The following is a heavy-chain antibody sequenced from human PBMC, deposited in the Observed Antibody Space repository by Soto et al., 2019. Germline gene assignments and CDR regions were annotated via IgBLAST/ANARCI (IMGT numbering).Heavy chain of an antibody. D-gene: IGHD4-17*01. CDR1: GGTFSSYA. CDR2: IIPIFGTA. Sequence: SVKVSCKASGGTFSSYAISWVRQAPGQGLEWTGGIIPIFGTANYAQKFQGRVTITADESTSTAYMELSSLRSEDTAVYYCARDRATVTTYGFDIWGQGTMVTVSS. J-gene: IGHJ3*02. V-gene: IGHV1-69*13. CDR3: ARDRATVTTYGFDI.